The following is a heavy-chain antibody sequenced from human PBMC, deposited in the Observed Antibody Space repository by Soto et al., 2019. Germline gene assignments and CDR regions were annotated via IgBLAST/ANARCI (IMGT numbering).Heavy chain of an antibody. CDR1: GYSFTNND. Sequence: ASVKVSCKASGYSFTNNDVTWVRQATGQGLEWMGWMNPGSGDTGYAQKFQGRVTMTRDISIATAYMELSSLRSEDSAVYYCARERIVGAIFDYWGQGTLVTVSS. CDR3: ARERIVGAIFDY. D-gene: IGHD1-26*01. J-gene: IGHJ4*02. CDR2: MNPGSGDT. V-gene: IGHV1-8*01.